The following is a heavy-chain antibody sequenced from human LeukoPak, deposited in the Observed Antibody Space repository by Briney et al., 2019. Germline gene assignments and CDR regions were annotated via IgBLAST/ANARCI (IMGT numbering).Heavy chain of an antibody. CDR3: ALTGGSSGYFLPEKFDY. CDR1: GYSISNGYY. Sequence: KTSETLSLTCAVSGYSISNGYYWGWIRQPPGKGLEWTGTIYHTGTTYYNPSLKSRVTISVETSKSQLSLKLSSVTATDTAVYYCALTGGSSGYFLPEKFDYWGQGTLVTASS. J-gene: IGHJ4*02. V-gene: IGHV4-38-2*01. CDR2: IYHTGTT. D-gene: IGHD3-22*01.